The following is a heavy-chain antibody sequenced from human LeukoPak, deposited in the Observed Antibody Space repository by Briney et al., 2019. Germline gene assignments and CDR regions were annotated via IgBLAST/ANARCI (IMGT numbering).Heavy chain of an antibody. D-gene: IGHD6-13*01. J-gene: IGHJ6*02. CDR1: GFTFSSYA. CDR3: AKAIRQQLISRYYYGMDV. CDR2: ISGSGGVT. V-gene: IGHV3-23*01. Sequence: GGSLRLSCAASGFTFSSYAMSWVRQAPGKGLEWVSAISGSGGVTYYADSVKGRFTISRDNSKNTLYLQMNSLRAEDTAVYYCAKAIRQQLISRYYYGMDVWGQGTTVTVSS.